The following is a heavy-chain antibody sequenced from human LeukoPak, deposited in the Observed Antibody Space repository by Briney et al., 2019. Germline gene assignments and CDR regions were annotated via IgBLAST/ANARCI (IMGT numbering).Heavy chain of an antibody. J-gene: IGHJ5*02. Sequence: GGSLGLSCAASGFTFSSYAMSWVRQAPGKGLEWVSAISGSGGSTYYADSVKGRFTISRDNSKNTLYLQMNSLRAEDTAVYYCAKWGFSVTGNWFDPWGQGTLVTVSS. CDR1: GFTFSSYA. CDR3: AKWGFSVTGNWFDP. CDR2: ISGSGGST. V-gene: IGHV3-23*01. D-gene: IGHD2-21*02.